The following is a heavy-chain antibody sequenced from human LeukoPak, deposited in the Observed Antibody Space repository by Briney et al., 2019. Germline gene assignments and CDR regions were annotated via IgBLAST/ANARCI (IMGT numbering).Heavy chain of an antibody. J-gene: IGHJ4*02. CDR3: ARDQEVAARRMLWYFDY. V-gene: IGHV3-21*06. CDR1: GFTFSNYS. CDR2: IGSSGSYI. Sequence: NPGGSLRLSCAASGFTFSNYSMNWVRQAPGKGLEWVSSIGSSGSYIYYADSVKGRFTISRDNAKNSLYLQMNSLRGEDTAVYYCARDQEVAARRMLWYFDYWGQGTLVTVSS. D-gene: IGHD6-6*01.